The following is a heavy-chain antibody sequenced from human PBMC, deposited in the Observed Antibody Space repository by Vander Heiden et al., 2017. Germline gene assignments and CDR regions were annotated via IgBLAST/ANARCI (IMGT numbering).Heavy chain of an antibody. V-gene: IGHV2-70*01. CDR2: IDWDDDK. CDR1: GFSLSTSGMC. J-gene: IGHJ6*02. D-gene: IGHD2-15*01. Sequence: QVTLRASGPALVKPTQTLTLTCTFSGFSLSTSGMCVSWIRQPPGKALEWLALIDWDDDKYYSTSLKTRLTISKDTSKNQVVLTMTNMDIVDTATYYCARYCSGGSCDVYGMDVWGQGTTVTVSS. CDR3: ARYCSGGSCDVYGMDV.